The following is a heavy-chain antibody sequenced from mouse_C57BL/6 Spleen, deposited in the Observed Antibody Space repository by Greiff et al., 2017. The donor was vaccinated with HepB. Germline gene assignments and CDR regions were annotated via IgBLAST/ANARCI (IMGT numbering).Heavy chain of an antibody. CDR2: IDPSDSYT. D-gene: IGHD1-1*01. Sequence: VQLQQPGAELVRPGTSVKLSCKASGYTFTSYWMHWVKQRPGQGLEWIGVIDPSDSYTNYNQKFKGKATLTVDTSSSTAYMQLSSLTSEDSAVYYCAGGDYYGSSYWGQGTTLTVSS. CDR1: GYTFTSYW. V-gene: IGHV1-59*01. J-gene: IGHJ2*01. CDR3: AGGDYYGSSY.